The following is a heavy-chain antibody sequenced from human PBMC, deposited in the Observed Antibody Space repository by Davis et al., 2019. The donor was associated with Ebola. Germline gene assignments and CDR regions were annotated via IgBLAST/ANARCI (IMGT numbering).Heavy chain of an antibody. CDR3: ARKDWVGFWSGYYYYGMDV. J-gene: IGHJ6*02. Sequence: PGGSLRLSCAASGFTFSSYWMSWVRQAPGKGLEWVANIKQDGSEKYYVDSVKGRFTISRDNAKNSLYLQMNSLRAEDTAVYYCARKDWVGFWSGYYYYGMDVWGQGTTVTVSS. D-gene: IGHD3-3*01. CDR1: GFTFSSYW. CDR2: IKQDGSEK. V-gene: IGHV3-7*03.